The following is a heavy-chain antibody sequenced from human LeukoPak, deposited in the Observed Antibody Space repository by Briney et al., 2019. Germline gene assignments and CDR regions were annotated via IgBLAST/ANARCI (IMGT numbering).Heavy chain of an antibody. Sequence: SETLSLTCTVSGGSISSNKYCWGWIRQPPGKGLEWIGSIYYSGSTYYNPSLKSRVTISADTSKNQFSLKLSSVTAADTAVFYCATPYSGGYHGLDIWGQGTMVTVSS. D-gene: IGHD1-26*01. CDR1: GGSISSNKYC. J-gene: IGHJ3*02. V-gene: IGHV4-39*01. CDR3: ATPYSGGYHGLDI. CDR2: IYYSGST.